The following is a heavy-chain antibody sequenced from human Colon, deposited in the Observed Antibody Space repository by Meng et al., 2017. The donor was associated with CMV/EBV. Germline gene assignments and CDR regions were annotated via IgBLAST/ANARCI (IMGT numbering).Heavy chain of an antibody. V-gene: IGHV1-24*01. Sequence: SGHNLIDLSMHWVRHAPGRGLEWMGRFDPEDGETIFAQKFKGRVTLTEDTSTNTAYMELISLRSEDTAIYFCATTPGLMPEDNWFGPWGQGTLVTVSS. J-gene: IGHJ5*02. CDR1: GHNLIDLS. D-gene: IGHD2-2*01. CDR3: ATTPGLMPEDNWFGP. CDR2: FDPEDGET.